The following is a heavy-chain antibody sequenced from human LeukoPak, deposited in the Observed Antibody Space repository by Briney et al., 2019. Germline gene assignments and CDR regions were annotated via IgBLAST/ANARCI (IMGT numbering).Heavy chain of an antibody. V-gene: IGHV3-23*01. CDR1: GFTFSTYA. Sequence: GGSLRLSCAASGFTFSTYAMSWVRQAPGKGLEWVSAISGSIDNGDNTYYADSVKGQFTISRDNSKNTLYLQMNRLRAEDAAVYYCAKSGSSSWYLDYWGQGTLVTVSS. CDR2: ISGSIDNGDNT. CDR3: AKSGSSSWYLDY. J-gene: IGHJ4*02. D-gene: IGHD6-13*01.